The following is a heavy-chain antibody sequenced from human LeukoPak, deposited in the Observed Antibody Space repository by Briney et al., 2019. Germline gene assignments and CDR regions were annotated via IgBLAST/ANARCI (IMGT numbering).Heavy chain of an antibody. CDR1: GYTFTGYY. CDR2: INPNSGGT. J-gene: IGHJ6*03. V-gene: IGHV1-2*02. D-gene: IGHD6-13*01. CDR3: ARWSSSWYYYMDA. Sequence: ASVKVSCKASGYTFTGYYMHWVRQAPGQGLEWMGWINPNSGGTNYAQKFQGRVTMTRDTSISTAYMELSRLRSDDTAVYYCARWSSSWYYYMDAWGKGTTVTVSS.